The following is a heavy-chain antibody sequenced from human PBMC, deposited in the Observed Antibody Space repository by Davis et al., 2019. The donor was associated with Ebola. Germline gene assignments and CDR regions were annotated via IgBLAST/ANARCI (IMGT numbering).Heavy chain of an antibody. D-gene: IGHD2-21*02. CDR1: GFPFCSYA. J-gene: IGHJ2*01. Sequence: GESLKTSCAASGFPFCSYAMHWVRQAPGKGLEWVAVISYDGSNKYYADSVKGRFTISRDNSKNTLYLQMNSLRAEDTAVYYCARDSEVTAIGLYWYFDLWGRGTLVTVSS. CDR2: ISYDGSNK. CDR3: ARDSEVTAIGLYWYFDL. V-gene: IGHV3-30-3*01.